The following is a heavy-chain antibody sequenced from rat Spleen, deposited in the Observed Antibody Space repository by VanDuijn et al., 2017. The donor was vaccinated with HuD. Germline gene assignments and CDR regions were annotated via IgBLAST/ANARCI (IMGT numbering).Heavy chain of an antibody. D-gene: IGHD1-1*01. CDR2: IWTGGST. J-gene: IGHJ2*01. CDR3: FLSGEGY. V-gene: IGHV2-30*01. CDR1: GFSLTSYN. Sequence: QVQLKESGPGLVQPSQTLSLTCTVSGFSLTSYNVHWVRQPTGKGLEWMGVIWTGGSTDYNSALKSRLSISRDTSKSQLFFTMNSLQTDDTAVYYCFLSGEGYWGQGVMVTVSS.